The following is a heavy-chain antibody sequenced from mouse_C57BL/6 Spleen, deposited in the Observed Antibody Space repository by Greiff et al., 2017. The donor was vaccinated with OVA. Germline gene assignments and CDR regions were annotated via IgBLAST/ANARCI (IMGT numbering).Heavy chain of an antibody. Sequence: VKLQESGAELVKPGASVKISCKASGYAFSSYWMNWVKQRPGKGLEWIGQIYPGDGDTNYNGKFKGKATLTADKSSSTAYMQLSSLTSEDSAVYFCARSGIYDGYYVPFDYWGQGTTLTVSS. CDR1: GYAFSSYW. CDR3: ARSGIYDGYYVPFDY. J-gene: IGHJ2*01. D-gene: IGHD2-3*01. V-gene: IGHV1-80*01. CDR2: IYPGDGDT.